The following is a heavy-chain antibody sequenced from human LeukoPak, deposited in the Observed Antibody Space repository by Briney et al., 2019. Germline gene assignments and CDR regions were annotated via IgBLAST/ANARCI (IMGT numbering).Heavy chain of an antibody. CDR3: ARDRWEGWRMTFDY. J-gene: IGHJ4*02. D-gene: IGHD1-26*01. CDR2: IWYDGSNK. Sequence: PGRSLRLSCAASGFTFSSYGMHWVRQAPGKGLEWVAVIWYDGSNKYYADSVKGRFTISRDNSKNTLYQQMNSLRAEDTAVYYCARDRWEGWRMTFDYWGQGTLVTVSS. CDR1: GFTFSSYG. V-gene: IGHV3-33*01.